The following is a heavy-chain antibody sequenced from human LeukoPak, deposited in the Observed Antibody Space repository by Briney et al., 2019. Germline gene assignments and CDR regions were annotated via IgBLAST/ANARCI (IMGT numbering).Heavy chain of an antibody. J-gene: IGHJ4*02. CDR1: GFTVSSNY. Sequence: AGGSLRLSCAASGFTVSSNYMSWVRQAPGKGLEWVSVIYSGGSTYYADSVKGRFTISRDNSKNTLYLQMNSLRAEDTAVYYCARVIAVAGTMDWGQGTLVTVSS. D-gene: IGHD6-19*01. CDR2: IYSGGST. CDR3: ARVIAVAGTMD. V-gene: IGHV3-53*01.